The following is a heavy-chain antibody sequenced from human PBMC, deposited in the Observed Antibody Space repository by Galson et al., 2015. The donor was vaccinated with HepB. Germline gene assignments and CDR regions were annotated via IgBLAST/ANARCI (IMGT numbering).Heavy chain of an antibody. Sequence: SLRLSCAGSGFTFSKYPMAWVRQAPGKGLEWVSGLSGSGGTTYYADFVKGRFTISRDNSKNPVYLQMDILRVEDTALYYCAKGPLHDYYDSSGYPGLPYFDYWGQGTLVTVSS. CDR2: LSGSGGTT. J-gene: IGHJ4*02. CDR1: GFTFSKYP. CDR3: AKGPLHDYYDSSGYPGLPYFDY. V-gene: IGHV3-23*01. D-gene: IGHD3-22*01.